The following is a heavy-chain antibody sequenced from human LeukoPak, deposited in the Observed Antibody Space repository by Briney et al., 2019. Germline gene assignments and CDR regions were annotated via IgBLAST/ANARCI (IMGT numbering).Heavy chain of an antibody. CDR2: ISGFNT. J-gene: IGHJ4*02. D-gene: IGHD2-8*01. CDR3: TKDVCTSPRCLLYFDS. V-gene: IGHV3-23*01. Sequence: GGSLRLSCTTSGFAFSNYAMNWVRQAPGKGPEWVSGISGFNTYYADSVKGRFTIFRDNSKNVLYLQMDRLRAEDTAVYSCTKDVCTSPRCLLYFDSWGQGTLVTVSS. CDR1: GFAFSNYA.